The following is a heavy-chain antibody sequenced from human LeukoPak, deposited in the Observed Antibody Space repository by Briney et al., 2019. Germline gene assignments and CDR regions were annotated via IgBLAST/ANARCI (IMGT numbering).Heavy chain of an antibody. V-gene: IGHV4-38-2*02. D-gene: IGHD2-21*02. CDR2: IYHSGST. J-gene: IGHJ4*02. CDR3: ASLIVMVTAVDY. Sequence: SETLSLTCTVSGYSISSGYYWGWIRQPPGKGLEWIGSIYHSGSTYYNPSLKSRVTISVDTSKNQFSLKLSSVTAADTAVYYCASLIVMVTAVDYWGQGTLVTVSS. CDR1: GYSISSGYY.